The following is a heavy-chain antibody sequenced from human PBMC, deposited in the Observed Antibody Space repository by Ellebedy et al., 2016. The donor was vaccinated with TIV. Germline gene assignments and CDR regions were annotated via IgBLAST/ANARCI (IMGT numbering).Heavy chain of an antibody. CDR2: IKEDGSEK. CDR3: ARTILIITSDT. V-gene: IGHV3-7*04. Sequence: GESLKISXAASGFTFSNYWMSWVRQAPGKGLEWVANIKEDGSEKNYMDSVKGRFTISRDNTKNSLYLQMDSLRADDTAVYYCARTILIITSDTWGQGTLVTVSS. J-gene: IGHJ5*02. D-gene: IGHD3-22*01. CDR1: GFTFSNYW.